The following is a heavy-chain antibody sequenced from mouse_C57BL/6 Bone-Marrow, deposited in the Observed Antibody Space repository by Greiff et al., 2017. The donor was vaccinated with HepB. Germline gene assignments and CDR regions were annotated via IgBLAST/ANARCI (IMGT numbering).Heavy chain of an antibody. CDR2: INPSTGGT. CDR1: GYSFTGYY. CDR3: ASSYSNSFSY. Sequence: EVKLQESGPELVKPGASVKISCKASGYSFTGYYMNWVKQSPEKSLEWIGEINPSTGGTTYNQKFKAKATLTVDKSSSTAYMQLKSLTSEDSAVYYCASSYSNSFSYWGQGTLVTVSA. V-gene: IGHV1-42*01. D-gene: IGHD2-5*01. J-gene: IGHJ3*01.